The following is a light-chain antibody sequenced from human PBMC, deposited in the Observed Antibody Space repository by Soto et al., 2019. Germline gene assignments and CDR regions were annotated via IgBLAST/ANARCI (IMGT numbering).Light chain of an antibody. CDR3: GSWDSSLSAYV. V-gene: IGLV2-14*02. Sequence: QSVLTQPASVSGSPGQSITISCTGISSDVGSYNHVSWYQQHPGKAPKLMIYEGSERPSGIPDRFSGSKSGTSATLGITGFQTGDEADYYCGSWDSSLSAYVFGTGTKVTVL. CDR2: EGS. J-gene: IGLJ1*01. CDR1: SSDVGSYNH.